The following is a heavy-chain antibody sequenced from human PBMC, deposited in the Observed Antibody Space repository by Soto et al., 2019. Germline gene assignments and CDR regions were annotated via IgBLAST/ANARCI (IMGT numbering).Heavy chain of an antibody. J-gene: IGHJ4*02. CDR2: IYSGGST. D-gene: IGHD3-10*01. CDR1: GFTVSSNY. Sequence: EVQLVESGGGLVQPGGSLRLSCAASGFTVSSNYMSWVRQAPGKGLEWVSVIYSGGSTYYADSVKGRFTISRDNSKNTLYRQMNSLRAEDTAVYYCAREPAYGSGSSDYWGQGTRVTVAS. CDR3: AREPAYGSGSSDY. V-gene: IGHV3-66*01.